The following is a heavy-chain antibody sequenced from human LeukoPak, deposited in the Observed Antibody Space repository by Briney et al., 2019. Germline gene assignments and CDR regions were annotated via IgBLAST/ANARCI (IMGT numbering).Heavy chain of an antibody. Sequence: ASVKVSCQVSGYTLPELCMHRVGQAPGKRLEWMGGFDPEDVETIYPQKFQPRVTMTEDTSTDAAYMELSRLRCEDTAVYYCARSSGICGVFNYWGEGTLVTVSS. CDR2: FDPEDVET. D-gene: IGHD3-22*01. CDR1: GYTLPELC. V-gene: IGHV1-24*01. CDR3: ARSSGICGVFNY. J-gene: IGHJ4*02.